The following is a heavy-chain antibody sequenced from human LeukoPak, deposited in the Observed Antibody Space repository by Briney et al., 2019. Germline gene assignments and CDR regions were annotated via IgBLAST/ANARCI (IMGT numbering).Heavy chain of an antibody. CDR2: IYYSGST. V-gene: IGHV4-59*11. D-gene: IGHD3-22*01. J-gene: IGHJ5*02. CDR3: ARDQYYYDSSGQAWFDP. CDR1: GGSISSHY. Sequence: PSETLSLTCTVSGGSISSHYWSWIRQPPGKGLEWIGYIYYSGSTNYNPSLKSRVTISVDTSKNQFSLKLSSVTAADTAVYYCARDQYYYDSSGQAWFDPWGQGTLVTVSS.